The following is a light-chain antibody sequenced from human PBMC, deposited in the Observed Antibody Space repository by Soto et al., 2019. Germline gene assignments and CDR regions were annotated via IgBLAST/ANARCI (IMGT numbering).Light chain of an antibody. CDR1: QSFSSSY. J-gene: IGKJ2*01. CDR3: QQGYSLPFT. Sequence: EIVLTQSPGTLSLSPGERATLSCRASQSFSSSYLAWYQQKPGQAPRLLIYGASNRATGSPDRFSGSGSGTDFTLTISRLEPEDFATYYCQQGYSLPFTFGLGTKLEIK. CDR2: GAS. V-gene: IGKV3-20*01.